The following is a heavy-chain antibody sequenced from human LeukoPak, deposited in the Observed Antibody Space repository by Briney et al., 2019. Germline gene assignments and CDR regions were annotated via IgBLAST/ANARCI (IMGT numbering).Heavy chain of an antibody. Sequence: SETLSLTCTVSGYSISSGYYWGWIRQPPGKGLEWIGSIYHSGSTYYNPSLKSRVTISVDTSKNQFSLKLSSVTAADTAVYYCARNFSRSGVVNWGQGTLVTVSS. CDR1: GYSISSGYY. J-gene: IGHJ4*02. D-gene: IGHD2-8*02. V-gene: IGHV4-38-2*02. CDR3: ARNFSRSGVVN. CDR2: IYHSGST.